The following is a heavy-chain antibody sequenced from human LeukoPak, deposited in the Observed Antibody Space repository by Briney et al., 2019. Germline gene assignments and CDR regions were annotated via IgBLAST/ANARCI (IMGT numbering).Heavy chain of an antibody. CDR1: GGTFSSYA. D-gene: IGHD6-13*01. J-gene: IGHJ5*02. CDR2: INPSGGST. V-gene: IGHV1-46*01. CDR3: ARGIAAAGNGGWFDP. Sequence: ASVKVSCKASGGTFSSYAISWVRQAPGQGLEWMGIINPSGGSTSYAQKFQGRVTMTRDTSTSTVYMELSSLRSEDTAVYYCARGIAAAGNGGWFDPWGQGTLVTVSS.